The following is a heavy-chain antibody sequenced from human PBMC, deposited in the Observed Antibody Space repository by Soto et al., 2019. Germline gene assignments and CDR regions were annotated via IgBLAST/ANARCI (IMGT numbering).Heavy chain of an antibody. Sequence: PSETLSLTCTVSGDSVSSGNYYWTWIRQPPGKGLEWIGYIFYNENTNYNPSLKSRVTISLDMSKNHFSLKLTSVTAADTAMYYCTRIPVDTTVIDRFDPWGQGTLVTVSS. J-gene: IGHJ5*02. V-gene: IGHV4-61*03. D-gene: IGHD1-1*01. CDR1: GDSVSSGNYY. CDR2: IFYNENT. CDR3: TRIPVDTTVIDRFDP.